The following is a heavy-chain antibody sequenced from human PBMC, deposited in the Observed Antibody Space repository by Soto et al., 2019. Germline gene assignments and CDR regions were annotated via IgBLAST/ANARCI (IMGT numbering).Heavy chain of an antibody. V-gene: IGHV3-64*01. CDR2: ISGNGGST. Sequence: EVQLVESGGGLVQPGGSLRLSCAASGFTFSSYAMHWVRQAPGKGLEYVSAISGNGGSTYYANSVKGRFTISRDNSKNTLYLQTGSLRAEDMAVYYCARRTPGWYFDLWGRGTLVTVSS. J-gene: IGHJ2*01. CDR1: GFTFSSYA. CDR3: ARRTPGWYFDL.